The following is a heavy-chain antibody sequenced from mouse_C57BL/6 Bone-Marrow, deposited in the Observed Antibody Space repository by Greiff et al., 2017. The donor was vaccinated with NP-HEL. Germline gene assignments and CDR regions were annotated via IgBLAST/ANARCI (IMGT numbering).Heavy chain of an antibody. V-gene: IGHV1-59*01. CDR3: ARLRRHDPYYFDY. Sequence: QVQLQQPGAELVRPGTSVKLSCKASGYTFTSYWMHWVKQRPGQGLEWIGVIDPSDSYTNYNQKFKGKATLTVDTSSSTAYMQLSSLTSEDSAVYYCARLRRHDPYYFDYWGQGTTLTVSS. J-gene: IGHJ2*01. CDR1: GYTFTSYW. D-gene: IGHD2-12*01. CDR2: IDPSDSYT.